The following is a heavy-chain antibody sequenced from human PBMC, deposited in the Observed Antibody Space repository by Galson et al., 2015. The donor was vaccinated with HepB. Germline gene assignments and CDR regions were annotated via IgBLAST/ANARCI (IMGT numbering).Heavy chain of an antibody. J-gene: IGHJ4*02. CDR3: TRDPPYSGYYYSDY. D-gene: IGHD3-22*01. CDR1: GFTFSSYA. CDR2: LYYSGST. Sequence: LRLSCAASGFTFSSYAMHRIRQPPGKGLEWIGSLYYSGSTYYNPSLESRVTISVDTSKNQFSLKLSSVTAVDTAVYYCTRDPPYSGYYYSDYWGQGTLVTVSS. V-gene: IGHV4-39*07.